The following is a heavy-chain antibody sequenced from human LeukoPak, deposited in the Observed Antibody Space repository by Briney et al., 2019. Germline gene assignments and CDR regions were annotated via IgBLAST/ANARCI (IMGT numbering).Heavy chain of an antibody. V-gene: IGHV3-23*01. J-gene: IGHJ3*02. CDR3: AKDHDGYEM. CDR2: VSGSGSRT. Sequence: RGSLRLSCAVSGFIFRNYAMSWVRQAPGKGLEWVSDVSGSGSRTYYADSVKGRFTISRDNSKNTLYLQMDSLRVDDSAVYYCAKDHDGYEMWGQGTMVTVSS. CDR1: GFIFRNYA.